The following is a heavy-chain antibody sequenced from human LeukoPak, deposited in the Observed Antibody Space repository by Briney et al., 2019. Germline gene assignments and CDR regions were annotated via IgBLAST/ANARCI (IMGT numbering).Heavy chain of an antibody. V-gene: IGHV4-59*01. CDR2: IYYSGST. D-gene: IGHD4-23*01. CDR1: GGSISSYY. J-gene: IGHJ4*02. Sequence: PSETLSLICTVSGGSISSYYWSWIRQPPGKGLEWIGYIYYSGSTNYNPSLKSRVTISVDTSKNQFSLKLSSVTAADTAVYYCVRDYYGGNSGYYFDYWGQGTLVTVSS. CDR3: VRDYYGGNSGYYFDY.